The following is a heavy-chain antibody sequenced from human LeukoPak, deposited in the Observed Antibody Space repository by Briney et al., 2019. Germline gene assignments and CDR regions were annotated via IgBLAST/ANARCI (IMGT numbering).Heavy chain of an antibody. Sequence: PGRSLRLSCAASGFTFSSYGMHWVRQAPGKGLEWVAVIWYDGSNKYYADSVKGRFTISRDNSKNTLYLQMNSLRAEDTAVYYCARAGPMVRWPLPQPADYWGQGTLVTVSS. CDR2: IWYDGSNK. CDR1: GFTFSSYG. J-gene: IGHJ4*02. CDR3: ARAGPMVRWPLPQPADY. V-gene: IGHV3-33*01. D-gene: IGHD3-10*01.